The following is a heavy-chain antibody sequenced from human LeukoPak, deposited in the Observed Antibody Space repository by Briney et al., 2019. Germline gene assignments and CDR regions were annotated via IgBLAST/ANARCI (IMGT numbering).Heavy chain of an antibody. V-gene: IGHV3-23*01. CDR1: GFTFSSYA. D-gene: IGHD3-10*01. CDR2: ISGGDST. Sequence: GGSLRLSCAASGFTFSSYAMTWVRLAPGKGLEWVSSISGGDSTYYADSVQGRFTIFRDNSKNTLYLQMNSLRAEDTAVYYCAKDHYYYGSGIYFMHYFDYWGQGTLVTVSS. CDR3: AKDHYYYGSGIYFMHYFDY. J-gene: IGHJ4*02.